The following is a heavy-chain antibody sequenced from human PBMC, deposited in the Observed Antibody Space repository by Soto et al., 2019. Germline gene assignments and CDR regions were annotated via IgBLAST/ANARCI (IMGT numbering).Heavy chain of an antibody. CDR1: GGTFSSYA. CDR2: IIPIFGTA. V-gene: IGHV1-69*06. Sequence: QVQLVQSGAEVKKPGSSVKVSCKASGGTFSSYAISWVRQAPGQGLEWMGGIIPIFGTANYEQKFQGRVTITVDKSTSTAYMELSSLRSEDTAVYYCARGKANYDFWSGYYSTFDYWGQGTLVTVSS. D-gene: IGHD3-3*01. CDR3: ARGKANYDFWSGYYSTFDY. J-gene: IGHJ4*02.